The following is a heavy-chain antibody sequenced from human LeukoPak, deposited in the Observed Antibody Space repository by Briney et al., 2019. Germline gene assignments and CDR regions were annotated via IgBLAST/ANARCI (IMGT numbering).Heavy chain of an antibody. D-gene: IGHD6-13*01. CDR3: TRKRSSGWYNWFDP. J-gene: IGHJ5*02. V-gene: IGHV3-49*04. CDR1: GFTFGDYA. CDR2: IRSKAYGGTR. Sequence: GGPLRLSCTASGFTFGDYAMNWVRQAPGKGLEWVGFIRSKAYGGTREYAAPVKGRFTISRDDSKSIAYLQMNSLKTEDTAVYYCTRKRSSGWYNWFDPWGQGSLVTVS.